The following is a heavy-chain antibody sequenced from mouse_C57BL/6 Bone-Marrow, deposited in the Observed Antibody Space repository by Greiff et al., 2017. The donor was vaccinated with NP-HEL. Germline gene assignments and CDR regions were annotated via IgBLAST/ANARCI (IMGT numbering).Heavy chain of an antibody. V-gene: IGHV5-9*01. CDR2: ISGGGGNT. Sequence: EVQGVESGGGLVKPGGSLKLSCAASGFTFSSYTMSWVRQTPEKRLEWVATISGGGGNTYYPASVKGRFTISRANAKNTLYLQMSSLRSEDTALYYCARQGDYYYAMDYWGQGTSVTVSS. CDR3: ARQGDYYYAMDY. CDR1: GFTFSSYT. J-gene: IGHJ4*01.